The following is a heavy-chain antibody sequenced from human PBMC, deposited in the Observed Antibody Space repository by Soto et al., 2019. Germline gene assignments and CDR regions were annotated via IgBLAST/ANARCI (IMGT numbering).Heavy chain of an antibody. CDR1: GYTFTTYG. D-gene: IGHD6-13*01. CDR2: ISGYTSKT. Sequence: ASVKVSCKASGYTFTTYGVAWVRQAPGQGLEWLGWISGYTSKTNHTQKLQGRVTLTADTSKNQFSLKLSCLTAEDTAVYYCARGRGDSELVHGSGGFDPWGQGTLVTVSS. J-gene: IGHJ5*02. V-gene: IGHV1-18*04. CDR3: ARGRGDSELVHGSGGFDP.